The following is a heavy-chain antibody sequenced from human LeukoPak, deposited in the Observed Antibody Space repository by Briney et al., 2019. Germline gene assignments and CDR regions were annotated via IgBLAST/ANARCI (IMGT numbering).Heavy chain of an antibody. CDR3: ARGDWNYGRVDY. D-gene: IGHD1-7*01. CDR1: GYTFTSYY. J-gene: IGHJ4*02. CDR2: INPSGGST. V-gene: IGHV1-46*01. Sequence: ASVKVSCKASGYTFTSYYMHWVRQAPGQGLEWMGIINPSGGSTSYAQKFQGGVTMTWDMSTSTVYMELSSLRSEDTAVYYCARGDWNYGRVDYWGQGTLVTVSS.